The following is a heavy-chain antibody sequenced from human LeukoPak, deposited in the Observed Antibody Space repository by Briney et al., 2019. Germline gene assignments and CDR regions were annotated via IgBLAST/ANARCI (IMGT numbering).Heavy chain of an antibody. CDR2: ISGYNGDT. CDR1: GYSFTGYY. CDR3: ARDADGSGTLLDY. V-gene: IGHV1-18*04. Sequence: ASVKVSCKASGYSFTGYYMHWVRQAPGQGLEWMGWISGYNGDTKSVQKIQGRVAMATDTSTTTAYMELRSLRYDDTAVYYCARDADGSGTLLDYWGQGTLVTVTS. D-gene: IGHD3-10*01. J-gene: IGHJ4*02.